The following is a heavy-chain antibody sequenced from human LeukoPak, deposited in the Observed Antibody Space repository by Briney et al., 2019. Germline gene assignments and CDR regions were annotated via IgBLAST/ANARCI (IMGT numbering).Heavy chain of an antibody. D-gene: IGHD6-13*01. CDR1: GFTFSSYA. Sequence: PGGSLRLSCAASGFTFSSYAMHWVRQAPGKGLEWVAVISYDGSNKYYADSVKGRFTISRDNSKNTLYLQMNSLRAEDTAVYYCARGRIAAAAPSNMDVWGQGTTVTVSS. CDR2: ISYDGSNK. V-gene: IGHV3-30-3*01. J-gene: IGHJ6*02. CDR3: ARGRIAAAAPSNMDV.